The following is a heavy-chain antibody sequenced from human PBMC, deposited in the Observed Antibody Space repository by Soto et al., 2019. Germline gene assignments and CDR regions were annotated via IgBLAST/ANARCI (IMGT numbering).Heavy chain of an antibody. J-gene: IGHJ5*02. V-gene: IGHV1-18*04. CDR3: ASTRSYYYDSSGSSWFDP. D-gene: IGHD3-22*01. CDR1: GYTFTSYG. Sequence: GASVKVSCKASGYTFTSYGISWVRQAPGQGLEWMGWISAYNGNTNYAQKPQGRVTMTTDTCTSTAYMELRSLRSDDTAVYYCASTRSYYYDSSGSSWFDPWGQGTLVTVSS. CDR2: ISAYNGNT.